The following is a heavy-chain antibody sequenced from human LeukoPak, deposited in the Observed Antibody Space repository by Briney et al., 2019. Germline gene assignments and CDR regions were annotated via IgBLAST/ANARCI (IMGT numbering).Heavy chain of an antibody. J-gene: IGHJ5*01. V-gene: IGHV3-74*01. D-gene: IGHD6-13*01. Sequence: PGGSVRLSCAASGITFSSYWMHWVREAPGKGLVWVSRISSDGSDTGYADSVKGRFTISRDNAKTTLYLQMNRLRAEDTAVYYCARDGTRSSWVAYNWFDSWGQGTLVTVSS. CDR2: ISSDGSDT. CDR3: ARDGTRSSWVAYNWFDS. CDR1: GITFSSYW.